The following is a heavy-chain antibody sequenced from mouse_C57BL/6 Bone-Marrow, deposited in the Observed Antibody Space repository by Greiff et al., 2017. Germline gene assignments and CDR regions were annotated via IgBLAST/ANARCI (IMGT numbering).Heavy chain of an antibody. J-gene: IGHJ4*01. CDR1: YTFS. D-gene: IGHD1-1*01. CDR2: GQGLEWIG. V-gene: IGHV1-87*01. Sequence: QVQLQQSGPELARPWASVKISCQAFYTFSRRVHFAIRDTHYWMQWVKQRPGQGLEWIGAIYPGNGDTSYNQTFTGKATVTADKSSSTAYMQLSSLTSEDSAVYYCAWGGRDYAMDYWGQGTSVTVSS. CDR3: SEDSAVYYCAWGGRDYAMDY.